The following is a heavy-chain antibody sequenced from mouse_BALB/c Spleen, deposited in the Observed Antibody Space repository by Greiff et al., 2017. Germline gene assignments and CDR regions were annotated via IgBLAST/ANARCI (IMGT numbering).Heavy chain of an antibody. Sequence: VKLVESGPGLVAPSQSLSITCTVSGFSLTSYGVHWVRQPPGKGLEWLGVIWAGGSTNYNSALMSRLSISKDNSKSQVFLKMNSLQTDDTAMYYCARGDYASYWGQGTLVTVSA. J-gene: IGHJ3*01. CDR1: GFSLTSYG. D-gene: IGHD2-4*01. V-gene: IGHV2-9*02. CDR2: IWAGGST. CDR3: ARGDYASY.